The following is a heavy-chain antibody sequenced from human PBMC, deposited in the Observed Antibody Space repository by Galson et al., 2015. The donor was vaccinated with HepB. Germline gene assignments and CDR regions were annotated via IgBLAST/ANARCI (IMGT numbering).Heavy chain of an antibody. V-gene: IGHV3-23*03. Sequence: SLRLSCAASGFTSTNYAMSWVRQAPGKGLEWVSVIYSGGSTYYADSVRGRFTISADNSKNTLFLQMNSLRAEDTAVYFCARTYGGNSFAFDIWGRGTLVTVSS. CDR2: IYSGGST. CDR1: GFTSTNYA. D-gene: IGHD4-23*01. CDR3: ARTYGGNSFAFDI. J-gene: IGHJ4*02.